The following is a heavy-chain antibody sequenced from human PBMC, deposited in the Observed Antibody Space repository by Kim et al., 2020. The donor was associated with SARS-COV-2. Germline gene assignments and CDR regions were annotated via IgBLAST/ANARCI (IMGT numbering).Heavy chain of an antibody. Sequence: GGSLRLSCAASGFTFRNYALHLVRQAPGKGPELLSVISYDGSNKYYADSVRGRFTTSRDNSQDTLYLHINSLRIDDTGLYYCATDLAQWLASRYFYGMDVWGQGTTVTASS. CDR3: ATDLAQWLASRYFYGMDV. D-gene: IGHD6-19*01. J-gene: IGHJ6*02. CDR2: ISYDGSNK. CDR1: GFTFRNYA. V-gene: IGHV3-30-3*01.